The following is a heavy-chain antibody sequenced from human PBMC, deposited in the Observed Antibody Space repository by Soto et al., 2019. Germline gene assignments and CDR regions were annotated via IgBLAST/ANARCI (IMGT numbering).Heavy chain of an antibody. J-gene: IGHJ6*02. CDR1: GYTLTNYG. CDR3: AREGQAPYYYYGMDV. Sequence: ASVKVSCKASGYTLTNYGVSWVRQAPGQGLEWMGWISGYNGNTKYAEKFQGRVTMTTDTSTSTAHMELRSLRSDDTAVYYCAREGQAPYYYYGMDVWGQGTAVTSP. CDR2: ISGYNGNT. V-gene: IGHV1-18*01.